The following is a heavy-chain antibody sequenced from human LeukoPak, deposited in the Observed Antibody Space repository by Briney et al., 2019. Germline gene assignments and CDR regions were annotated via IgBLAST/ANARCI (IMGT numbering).Heavy chain of an antibody. J-gene: IGHJ5*02. V-gene: IGHV4-59*01. CDR2: IYYSGST. D-gene: IGHD3-10*01. CDR1: GGSISSYY. CDR3: ARDGVAMVRGLGFDP. Sequence: SETLSLTCTVSGGSISSYYWSWIRQPPGKGLEWIGYIYYSGSTNYNPSLKSRVTISVDTSKNQFSLKLSSVTAADSAVYYCARDGVAMVRGLGFDPWGQGTLVTVSS.